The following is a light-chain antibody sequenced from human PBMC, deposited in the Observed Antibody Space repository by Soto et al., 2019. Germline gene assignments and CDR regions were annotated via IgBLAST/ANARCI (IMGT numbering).Light chain of an antibody. CDR3: QQYGSSPRT. CDR1: QSVNSN. Sequence: EIVMTQSPATLSLSPGERAALSCRASQSVNSNLAWYQQKAGQAPRLLIYGTSTRATGIPARFSGSGSGTDFTLTISRLEPEDFAVYYCQQYGSSPRTFGQGTKVDIK. J-gene: IGKJ1*01. CDR2: GTS. V-gene: IGKV3-20*01.